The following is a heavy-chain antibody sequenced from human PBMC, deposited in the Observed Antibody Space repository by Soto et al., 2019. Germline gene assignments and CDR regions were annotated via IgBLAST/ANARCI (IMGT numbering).Heavy chain of an antibody. CDR1: GYSFTSYA. V-gene: IGHV1-3*01. CDR2: INAGNGNT. Sequence: GASVKVTSKASGYSFTSYAMHWVRQDPGQRLEWMGWINAGNGNTKYSQKFQGRVTITRDTSASTAYMELNSLRAEDTAVYYCARHGYNYGGGYFDYLGQGTLVIVSS. CDR3: ARHGYNYGGGYFDY. J-gene: IGHJ4*02. D-gene: IGHD5-18*01.